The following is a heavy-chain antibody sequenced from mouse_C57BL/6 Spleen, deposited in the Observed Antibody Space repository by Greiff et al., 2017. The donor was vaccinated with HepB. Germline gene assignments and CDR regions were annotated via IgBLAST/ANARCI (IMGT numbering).Heavy chain of an antibody. D-gene: IGHD1-1*01. Sequence: VHVKQSGTVLARPGASVKMSCKTSGYTFTSYWMHWVKQRPGQGLEWIGAIYPGNSDTSYNQKFKGKAKLTAVTSASTAYMELSSLTNEDSAVYYCTRLYGSSYGFDYWGQGTTLTVSS. J-gene: IGHJ2*01. CDR2: IYPGNSDT. CDR1: GYTFTSYW. V-gene: IGHV1-5*01. CDR3: TRLYGSSYGFDY.